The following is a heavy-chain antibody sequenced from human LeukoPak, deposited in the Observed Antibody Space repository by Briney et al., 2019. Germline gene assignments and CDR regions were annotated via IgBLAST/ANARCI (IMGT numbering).Heavy chain of an antibody. CDR2: IIPIFGTA. CDR1: GGAFSSYA. CDR3: ARGGSGWSNFDY. J-gene: IGHJ4*02. V-gene: IGHV1-69*13. D-gene: IGHD6-19*01. Sequence: ASVKVSCKASGGAFSSYAISWVRQAPGHGLEWMGGIIPIFGTANYAQKFQGRVTITADESTSTAYMELSSLRSEDTAVYYCARGGSGWSNFDYWGQGTLVTVSS.